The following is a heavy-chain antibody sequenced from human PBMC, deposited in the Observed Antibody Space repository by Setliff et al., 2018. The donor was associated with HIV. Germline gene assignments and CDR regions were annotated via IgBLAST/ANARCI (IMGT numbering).Heavy chain of an antibody. D-gene: IGHD2-21*02. Sequence: ASVKVSCKASGYTFTSYGISWVRQAPGQRLEWMGWVNADNGNTKYSQKFQGRVTITRDTSASTAYMELSSLRPEDTAVYYCASPTAIPHWGQGTLVTVSS. CDR2: VNADNGNT. V-gene: IGHV1-3*01. J-gene: IGHJ4*02. CDR3: ASPTAIPH. CDR1: GYTFTSYG.